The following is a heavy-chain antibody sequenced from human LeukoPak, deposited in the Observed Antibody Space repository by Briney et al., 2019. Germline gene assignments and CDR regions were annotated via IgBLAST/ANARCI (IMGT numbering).Heavy chain of an antibody. CDR1: GVSISSGGYS. D-gene: IGHD3-16*02. CDR2: IYHSGST. Sequence: SQTLSLTCAVSGVSISSGGYSWSWIRQPPGKGLEWIGYIYHSGSTYYNPSLKSRVTISVDRSKNQFSLKLSSVTAADTAVYYCASLRRRWLYHYFDYWGQGTLVTVSS. J-gene: IGHJ4*02. V-gene: IGHV4-30-2*01. CDR3: ASLRRRWLYHYFDY.